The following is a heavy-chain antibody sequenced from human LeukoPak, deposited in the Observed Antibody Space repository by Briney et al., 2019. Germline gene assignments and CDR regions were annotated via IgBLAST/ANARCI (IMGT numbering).Heavy chain of an antibody. V-gene: IGHV1-24*01. D-gene: IGHD6-13*01. Sequence: ASVKVSCKVSGYRFSELSMHWVRQAPGNGLEWMGGLDPEEGETIYAQKFQGRVTMTRDTSTSTLYMELSSLRSEDTAVYYCAREAAAGTTSFDYWGQGTLVTVSS. CDR2: LDPEEGET. CDR1: GYRFSELS. CDR3: AREAAAGTTSFDY. J-gene: IGHJ4*02.